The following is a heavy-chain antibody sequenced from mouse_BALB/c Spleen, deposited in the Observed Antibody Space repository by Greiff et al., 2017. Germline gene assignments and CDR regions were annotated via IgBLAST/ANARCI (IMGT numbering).Heavy chain of an antibody. CDR2: ISYDGSN. CDR3: ARGDGYPYAMDY. Sequence: EVQLVESGPGLVKPSQSLSLTCSVTGYSITSGYYWNWIRQFPGNKLEWMGYISYDGSNNYNPSLKNRISITRDTSKNQFFLKLNSVTTEDTATYYCARGDGYPYAMDYWGQGTSVTVSS. D-gene: IGHD2-3*01. V-gene: IGHV3-6*02. J-gene: IGHJ4*01. CDR1: GYSITSGYY.